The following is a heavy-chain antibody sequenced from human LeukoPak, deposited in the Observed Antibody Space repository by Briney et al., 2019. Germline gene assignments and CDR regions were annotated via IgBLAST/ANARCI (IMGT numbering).Heavy chain of an antibody. D-gene: IGHD2-8*02. CDR1: GYTFTGYY. CDR3: ARAARHSVLEADFDY. V-gene: IGHV1-2*02. Sequence: ASVKVSCKASGYTFTGYYMHWVRQAPGQGPEWMGWINPNSGGTNYAQKFQGRVTMTRDTSISTAYMELSRLRSDDTAVYYCARAARHSVLEADFDYWGQGTLVTVSS. J-gene: IGHJ4*02. CDR2: INPNSGGT.